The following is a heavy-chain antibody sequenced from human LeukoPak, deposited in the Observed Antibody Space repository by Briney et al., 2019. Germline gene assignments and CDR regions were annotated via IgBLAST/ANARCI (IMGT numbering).Heavy chain of an antibody. D-gene: IGHD3-10*01. CDR1: GYTFTSYG. CDR2: ISAYNGNT. Sequence: ASVKVSCKASGYTFTSYGISWVRQAPGQGLEWMGWISAYNGNTNYAQKLQGRVTMTTDTSTSTAYMELRSLRSDDTAVYYCARSMNYYGRPVYFDYWGQGTLVTVSS. CDR3: ARSMNYYGRPVYFDY. V-gene: IGHV1-18*01. J-gene: IGHJ4*02.